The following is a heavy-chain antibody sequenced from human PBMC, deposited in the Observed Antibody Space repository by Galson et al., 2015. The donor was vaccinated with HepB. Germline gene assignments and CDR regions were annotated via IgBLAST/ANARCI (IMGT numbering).Heavy chain of an antibody. D-gene: IGHD3-22*01. J-gene: IGHJ2*01. Sequence: SLRLSCAASGFTFSSYAMSWVRQAPGKGLEWVSAISGSGGSTYYADSVKGRFTISRDNSKNTLYLQMNSLRAEDTAVYYCAREDYYDSSGYSYPGRSDWYFDLWGRGTLVTVSS. CDR3: AREDYYDSSGYSYPGRSDWYFDL. V-gene: IGHV3-23*01. CDR2: ISGSGGST. CDR1: GFTFSSYA.